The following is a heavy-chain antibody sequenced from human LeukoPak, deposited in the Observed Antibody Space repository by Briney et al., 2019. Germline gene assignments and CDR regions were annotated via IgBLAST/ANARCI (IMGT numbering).Heavy chain of an antibody. Sequence: SETLSLTCAVSGYSISSGYYWSWIRQPPGKGLEWIGEINHSGSTNYNPSLKSRVTISVDTSKNQFSLELSSVTAADTAVYYCARGTRGVIITVPFDYWGQGTLVTVSS. CDR3: ARGTRGVIITVPFDY. CDR1: GYSISSGYY. D-gene: IGHD3-10*01. CDR2: INHSGST. J-gene: IGHJ4*02. V-gene: IGHV4-34*01.